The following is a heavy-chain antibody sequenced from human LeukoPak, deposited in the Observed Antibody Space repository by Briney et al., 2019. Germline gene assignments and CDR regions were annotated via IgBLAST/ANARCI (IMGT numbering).Heavy chain of an antibody. V-gene: IGHV3-30*03. J-gene: IGHJ5*02. CDR2: ITYEGSRK. Sequence: PGGSLRLSCAASGFTFSGYGVHWVRHPPGKGLEWVTGITYEGSRKHYAGSLKSRLTISRDTSRNTMYLQMNRLRVEDTAVYHCTRFYSSRFDPWGQGTLVIVSA. CDR1: GFTFSGYG. CDR3: TRFYSSRFDP. D-gene: IGHD2-21*01.